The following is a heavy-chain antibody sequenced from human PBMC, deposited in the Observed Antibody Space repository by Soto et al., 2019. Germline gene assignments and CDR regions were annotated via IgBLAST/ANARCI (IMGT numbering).Heavy chain of an antibody. Sequence: EVQLVESGGGLVQPGRSLRLSCAASGFTFDAYAMHWVRQAPGKGLEWVAGISWNSGSIGYADSVKGRFTISRDNAKNSLYLQMNSLRAEDTALYYCAKGEGSSGYYSHFDYWGQGTLVTVSS. D-gene: IGHD3-22*01. CDR2: ISWNSGSI. CDR3: AKGEGSSGYYSHFDY. J-gene: IGHJ4*02. V-gene: IGHV3-9*01. CDR1: GFTFDAYA.